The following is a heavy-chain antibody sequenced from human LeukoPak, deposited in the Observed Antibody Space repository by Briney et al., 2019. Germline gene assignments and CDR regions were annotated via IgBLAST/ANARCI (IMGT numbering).Heavy chain of an antibody. J-gene: IGHJ4*02. CDR2: IYYSGST. Sequence: SETLSLTCTVSGGSISSHYWSWIRQPPGKGLEWIGYIYYSGSTNYNPSPKSRVTISVDTSKNQFSLKLSSVTAADTAVYYCARERGYDRTYNYFDYWGQGTLVTVSS. CDR1: GGSISSHY. D-gene: IGHD3-22*01. CDR3: ARERGYDRTYNYFDY. V-gene: IGHV4-59*11.